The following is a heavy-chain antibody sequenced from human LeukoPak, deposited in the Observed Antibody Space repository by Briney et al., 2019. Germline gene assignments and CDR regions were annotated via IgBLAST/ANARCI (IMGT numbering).Heavy chain of an antibody. CDR2: IYRSGNT. CDR1: GGSISSSNW. D-gene: IGHD6-13*01. CDR3: AREYGSSHSFDP. V-gene: IGHV4/OR15-8*02. J-gene: IGHJ5*02. Sequence: PSETLSLTCTVSGGSISSSNWWSWVRQPPGKGLEWIGEIYRSGNTNYNPSLKSRVTISIDKSKNQFSLKLSSVTAADTAIYYCAREYGSSHSFDPWGQGTLVTVSS.